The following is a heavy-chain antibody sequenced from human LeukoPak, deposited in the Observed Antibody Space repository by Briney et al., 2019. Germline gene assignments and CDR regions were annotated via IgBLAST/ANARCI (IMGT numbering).Heavy chain of an antibody. V-gene: IGHV3-20*04. J-gene: IGHJ6*03. CDR1: GFTFDDYG. Sequence: TGGSLRLSCAASGFTFDDYGMSWVRQAPGKGLEWVSGVNWNGGSTGYADSVEGRFTISRDNAKNSLYLQMNSLRAEDTALYYCARGDPYYYFMDVWGKGTTVTVSS. CDR2: VNWNGGST. CDR3: ARGDPYYYFMDV.